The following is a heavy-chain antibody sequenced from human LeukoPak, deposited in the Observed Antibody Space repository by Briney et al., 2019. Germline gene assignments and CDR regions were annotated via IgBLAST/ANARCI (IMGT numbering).Heavy chain of an antibody. CDR1: GFSISSYG. CDR2: IWYDGSNK. Sequence: GGSLRLSCAASGFSISSYGMHWVRQAPGKGLEWVAVIWYDGSNKYYADSVKDRFTISRDNSKNTLFLQMNSLRAEDTAVYYCARDRYDILTGYYMSFDYWGQGSLVTVSS. D-gene: IGHD3-9*01. J-gene: IGHJ4*02. CDR3: ARDRYDILTGYYMSFDY. V-gene: IGHV3-33*01.